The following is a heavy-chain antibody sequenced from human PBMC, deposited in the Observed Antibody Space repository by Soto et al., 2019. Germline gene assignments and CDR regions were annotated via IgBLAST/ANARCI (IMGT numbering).Heavy chain of an antibody. Sequence: ASVKLSCKASGYSFTSYGISWGRQAPGQGLEWMGWISAYNGNTNYAQKLQGRVTMTTDTSTSTAYMELRSLRSDDTAVYYCGRWVDWLLELGYFDYWGQGTLVTVSS. CDR1: GYSFTSYG. CDR3: GRWVDWLLELGYFDY. CDR2: ISAYNGNT. D-gene: IGHD3-9*01. V-gene: IGHV1-18*01. J-gene: IGHJ4*02.